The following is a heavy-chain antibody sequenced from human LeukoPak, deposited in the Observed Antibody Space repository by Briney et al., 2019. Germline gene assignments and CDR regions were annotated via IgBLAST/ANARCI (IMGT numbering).Heavy chain of an antibody. CDR1: GFTFSSYA. Sequence: GGSLRLSCAVSGFTFSSYAMSWVRQAPGKGLEWVSAISATASNTCYADSVKGRFTISRDNSKNTVFLQMNSLRIEDTAVYYCARDFDQGGADYYFAYWGRGTLVTVSS. CDR3: ARDFDQGGADYYFAY. J-gene: IGHJ4*02. V-gene: IGHV3-23*01. CDR2: ISATASNT. D-gene: IGHD3-9*01.